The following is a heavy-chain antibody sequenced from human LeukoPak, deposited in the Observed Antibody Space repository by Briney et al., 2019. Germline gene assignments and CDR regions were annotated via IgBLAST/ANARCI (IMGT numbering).Heavy chain of an antibody. CDR2: ISHSGTT. CDR3: AREVGNSYYYYYYMDV. D-gene: IGHD1-14*01. J-gene: IGHJ6*03. CDR1: GGSFSSYIYP. V-gene: IGHV4-39*07. Sequence: PSETLSLTCTVSGGSFSSYIYPWGWIRQPPGKGLEWIGSISHSGTTYYNPSLKSRVTISVDTSKSQFSLKLNSVTAADTAVYYCAREVGNSYYYYYYMDVWGRGTTVTVSS.